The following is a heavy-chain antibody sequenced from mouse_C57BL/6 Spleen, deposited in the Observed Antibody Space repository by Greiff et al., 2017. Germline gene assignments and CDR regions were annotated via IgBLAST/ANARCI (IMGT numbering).Heavy chain of an antibody. CDR2: ISSGSSTI. CDR1: GFTFSDYG. CDR3: ARTPPLSYYFDY. Sequence: EVQRVESGGGLVKPGGSLKISCAASGFTFSDYGMHWVRQAPEKGLEWVAYISSGSSTIYYADTVKGRFTIYRANAKITLFLQMTSPRSEATAMYDSARTPPLSYYFDYWGQGTTLTVSS. J-gene: IGHJ2*01. V-gene: IGHV5-17*01.